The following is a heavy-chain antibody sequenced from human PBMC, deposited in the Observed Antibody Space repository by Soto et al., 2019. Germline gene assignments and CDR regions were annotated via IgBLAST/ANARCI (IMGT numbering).Heavy chain of an antibody. CDR2: IKSKTDGGTT. J-gene: IGHJ4*02. CDR3: TTDPVTMIVVVPSSG. D-gene: IGHD3-22*01. V-gene: IGHV3-15*07. Sequence: PGGSLRLCCAASGVTFSNAGMNWVRQDPGKGLEWVGRIKSKTDGGTTDYAAPVKGRFTISRDDSKNTLYLQMNSLKTEDTAVYYCTTDPVTMIVVVPSSGWGQGTLVTVS. CDR1: GVTFSNAG.